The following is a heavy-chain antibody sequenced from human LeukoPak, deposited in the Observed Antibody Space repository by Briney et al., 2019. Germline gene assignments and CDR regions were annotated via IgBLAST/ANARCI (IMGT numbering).Heavy chain of an antibody. J-gene: IGHJ3*02. Sequence: PSETLSLTCAVYGGSFSGYYWSWIRQPPGKGLEWIGEINHSGSTNYNPSLKSRVTISVDTSKNQFSLKLSSVTAADTAAYYCARGWGGADAFDIWGQGTMATVSS. V-gene: IGHV4-34*01. CDR1: GGSFSGYY. D-gene: IGHD7-27*01. CDR3: ARGWGGADAFDI. CDR2: INHSGST.